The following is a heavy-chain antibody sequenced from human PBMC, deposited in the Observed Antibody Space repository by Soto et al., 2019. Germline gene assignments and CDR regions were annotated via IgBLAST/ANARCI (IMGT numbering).Heavy chain of an antibody. D-gene: IGHD5-12*01. V-gene: IGHV4-34*01. J-gene: IGHJ6*02. Sequence: QVQLQQWGAGLLKPSETLSLTCAVYGGSFSGYYWSWIRQPPGKGLEWIGEINHSGSTNYNPSLKSRVTISVDTSKNQFSLKLSSVTAADTAVYYCARGRARGLRDRATHSYSYGMDVWGQGTTVTVSS. CDR1: GGSFSGYY. CDR3: ARGRARGLRDRATHSYSYGMDV. CDR2: INHSGST.